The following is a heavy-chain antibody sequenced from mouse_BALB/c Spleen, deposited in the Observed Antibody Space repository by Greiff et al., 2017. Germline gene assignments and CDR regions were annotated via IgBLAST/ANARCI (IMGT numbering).Heavy chain of an antibody. Sequence: QVQLQQSGAELARPGASVKMSCKASGYTFTSYTMHWVKQRPGQGLEWIGYINPSSGYTNYNQKFKDKATLTADKSSSTAYIQLSSLTSEDSAVYYCAREGKYGNYQSSSYWYFDVWGAGTTVTVSS. CDR3: AREGKYGNYQSSSYWYFDV. D-gene: IGHD2-10*02. V-gene: IGHV1-4*01. CDR1: GYTFTSYT. J-gene: IGHJ1*01. CDR2: INPSSGYT.